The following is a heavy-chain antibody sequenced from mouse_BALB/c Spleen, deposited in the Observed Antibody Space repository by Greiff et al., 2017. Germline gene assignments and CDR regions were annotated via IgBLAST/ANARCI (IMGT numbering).Heavy chain of an antibody. J-gene: IGHJ4*01. CDR3: ARGGVYAMDY. CDR1: GFTFSSYG. CDR2: INSNGGST. V-gene: IGHV5-6-3*01. Sequence: EVHLVESGGGLVQPGGSLKLSCAASGFTFSSYGMSWVRQTPDKRLELVATINSNGGSTYYPDSVKGRFTISRDNAKNTLYLQMSSLKSEDTAMYYCARGGVYAMDYWGQGTSVTVSS.